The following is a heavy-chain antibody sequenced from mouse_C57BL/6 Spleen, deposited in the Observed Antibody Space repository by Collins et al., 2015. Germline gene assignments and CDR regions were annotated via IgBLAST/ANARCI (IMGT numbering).Heavy chain of an antibody. Sequence: KYDPKFQGKATITADTSSNTAYLQLNSLTSEDTAVYYCASVTRAYWGQGTLVTVSA. V-gene: IGHV14-3*02. CDR3: ASVTRAY. J-gene: IGHJ3*01. D-gene: IGHD2-1*01.